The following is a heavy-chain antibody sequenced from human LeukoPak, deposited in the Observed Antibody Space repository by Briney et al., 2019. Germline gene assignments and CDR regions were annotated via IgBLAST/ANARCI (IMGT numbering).Heavy chain of an antibody. Sequence: ASVKVSCKASGYTFTSYGISWVRQAPGQGLEWMGGIIPIFGTANYAQKFQGRVTITADESTSTAYMELSSLRSEDTAVYYCARAHYDISIGNYYYGMDVWGKGTTVTVSS. D-gene: IGHD3-9*01. CDR2: IIPIFGTA. V-gene: IGHV1-69*13. CDR3: ARAHYDISIGNYYYGMDV. CDR1: GYTFTSYG. J-gene: IGHJ6*04.